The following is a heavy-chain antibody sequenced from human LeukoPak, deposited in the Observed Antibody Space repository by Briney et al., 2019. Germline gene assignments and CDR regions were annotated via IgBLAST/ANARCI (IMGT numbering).Heavy chain of an antibody. J-gene: IGHJ4*02. CDR1: GFTFSSYW. D-gene: IGHD6-13*01. V-gene: IGHV3-7*01. Sequence: GGSLRLSCAASGFTFSSYWMSWVRQAPGKGLEWVANIKQDGSEKYYVDSVKGRFTISRDNAKNSLYLQTNSLRAEDTAVYYCARELLYSSSWYTGVSFDYWGQGTLVTVSS. CDR2: IKQDGSEK. CDR3: ARELLYSSSWYTGVSFDY.